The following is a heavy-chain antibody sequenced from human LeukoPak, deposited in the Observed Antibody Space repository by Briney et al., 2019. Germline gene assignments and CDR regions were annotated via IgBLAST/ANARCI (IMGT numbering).Heavy chain of an antibody. V-gene: IGHV1-18*01. CDR2: ISAYNGNT. CDR1: GYTFTSYG. D-gene: IGHD3-3*01. CDR3: ASARFLEYYFDY. Sequence: ASVKVSCKASGYTFTSYGISWVRQAPGQGLEWMGWISAYNGNTNYAQKFQGRVTMTRDTSISTAYMELSRLRSDDTAVYYCASARFLEYYFDYWGQGTLVTVSS. J-gene: IGHJ4*02.